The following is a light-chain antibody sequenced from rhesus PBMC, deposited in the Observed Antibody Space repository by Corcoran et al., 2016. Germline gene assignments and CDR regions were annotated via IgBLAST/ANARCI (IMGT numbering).Light chain of an antibody. CDR1: QGISNW. CDR3: QQRDNSPIT. J-gene: IGKJ3*01. Sequence: DIQMTQSPSSLSASVGDRVTITCRASQGISNWLAWYQQKPGKAPQVLIYRESKLETGAPSRFSGSGSGTDFTLTISSRQPEAIATYYCQQRDNSPITFGPGTKLDIK. V-gene: IGKV1-69*01. CDR2: RES.